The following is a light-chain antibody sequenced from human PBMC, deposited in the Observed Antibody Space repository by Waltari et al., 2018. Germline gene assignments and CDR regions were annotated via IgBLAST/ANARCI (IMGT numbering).Light chain of an antibody. J-gene: IGKJ4*01. Sequence: ERVMTQSPATLSVSPGERATLSCRASQSVTNNLAWYQQKVGQVPRLLIYDASTRATGIAASFSGSGSGTEFTLPISSLQSEDFAVYYCQQYNNWPLTFGGGTKVEIK. V-gene: IGKV3-15*01. CDR1: QSVTNN. CDR2: DAS. CDR3: QQYNNWPLT.